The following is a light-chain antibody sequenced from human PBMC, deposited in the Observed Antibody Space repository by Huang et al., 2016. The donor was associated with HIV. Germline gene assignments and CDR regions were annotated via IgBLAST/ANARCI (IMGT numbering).Light chain of an antibody. J-gene: IGKJ3*01. CDR1: QSVGNY. V-gene: IGKV3-11*01. Sequence: EVVLTQSPATLSLSPGEGALVSCRASQSVGNYLAWYQQKPGQAPRLLIYDASTRANGIPARFSGSGSGTDFPLTVSSLEPEDFAVYYCQHRVNWPFTFGPGTKVDV. CDR2: DAS. CDR3: QHRVNWPFT.